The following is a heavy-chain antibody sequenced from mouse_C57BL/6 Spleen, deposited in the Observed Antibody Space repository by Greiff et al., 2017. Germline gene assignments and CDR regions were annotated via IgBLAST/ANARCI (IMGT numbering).Heavy chain of an antibody. Sequence: EVKLVESGGDLVKPGGSLKLSCAASGFTFSSYGMSWVRQTPDKRLEWVATISSGGSYTYYPDSVKGRFTISRDNAKNTLYLQMSSLKSEDTARYYCARVYYGNWSWFAYWGQGTLVTVSA. CDR1: GFTFSSYG. V-gene: IGHV5-6*01. CDR2: ISSGGSYT. D-gene: IGHD2-1*01. CDR3: ARVYYGNWSWFAY. J-gene: IGHJ3*01.